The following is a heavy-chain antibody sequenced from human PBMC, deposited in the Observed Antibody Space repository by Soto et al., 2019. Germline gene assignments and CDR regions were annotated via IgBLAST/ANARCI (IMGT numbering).Heavy chain of an antibody. J-gene: IGHJ6*03. CDR3: AKDWSPQPRYYYYMDV. CDR2: ISGSGGST. Sequence: GGSLRLSCAASGFTFSSYAMSWVRQAPGKGLEWVSAISGSGGSTYYADSVKGRFTISRDNSKNTLYLQMNSLRAEDTAVYYCAKDWSPQPRYYYYMDVWGKGTTVTAP. V-gene: IGHV3-23*01. CDR1: GFTFSSYA.